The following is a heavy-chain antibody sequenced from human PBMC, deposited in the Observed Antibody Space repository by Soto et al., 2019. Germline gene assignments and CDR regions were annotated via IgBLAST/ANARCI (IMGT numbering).Heavy chain of an antibody. V-gene: IGHV4-31*03. CDR3: ARDAQFYYDSSGFYFDY. D-gene: IGHD3-22*01. J-gene: IGHJ4*02. CDR1: GGSISSGGYY. CDR2: IYYSGST. Sequence: SLTCTVSGGSISSGGYYWSWIRQHPGKGLEWIGYIYYSGSTYYNPSLKSRVTISVDTSKNQFSLKLSSVTAADTAVYYCARDAQFYYDSSGFYFDYWGQGTLVTVSS.